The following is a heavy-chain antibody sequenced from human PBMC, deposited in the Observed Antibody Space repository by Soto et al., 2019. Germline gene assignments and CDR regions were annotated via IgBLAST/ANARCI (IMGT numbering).Heavy chain of an antibody. CDR2: IIPILGIA. D-gene: IGHD2-15*01. Sequence: ASVKVSCKASGGTFSSYTISCVRQAPGQGLEWMGRIIPILGIANYAQKFQGRVTITADKSTSTAYMELSSLRSEDTAVYYCARECGGSGGSCYWAFDIWVQGTMVTVSS. CDR3: ARECGGSGGSCYWAFDI. CDR1: GGTFSSYT. V-gene: IGHV1-69*04. J-gene: IGHJ3*02.